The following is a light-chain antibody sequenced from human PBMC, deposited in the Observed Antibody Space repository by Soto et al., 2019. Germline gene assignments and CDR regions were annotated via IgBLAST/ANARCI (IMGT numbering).Light chain of an antibody. CDR3: QHYNSYSEA. CDR1: QTISSW. J-gene: IGKJ1*01. V-gene: IGKV1-5*03. CDR2: KAS. Sequence: DIHLTMFPSTLTRSVGDRVTNTLRASQTISSWLAWYQQKPGKAPKLLIYKASTLKSGVPSRFSGSGSGTEFTLTISSLQPDDFATYYCQHYNSYSEAFGQGTKVDIK.